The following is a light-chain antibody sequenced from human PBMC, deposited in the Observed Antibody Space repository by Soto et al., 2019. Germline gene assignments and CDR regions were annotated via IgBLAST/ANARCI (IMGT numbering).Light chain of an antibody. CDR3: QQYNSYPYT. Sequence: IQMTQSPSTLSASAGDRVTITCRASQSISSCLAWYQQKPGKAPKLLIYTSSSLESGVPSRFSGSGSGTEFTLTISSLQADDFATYYCQQYNSYPYTFGQGTKLDIK. CDR2: TSS. J-gene: IGKJ2*01. CDR1: QSISSC. V-gene: IGKV1-5*03.